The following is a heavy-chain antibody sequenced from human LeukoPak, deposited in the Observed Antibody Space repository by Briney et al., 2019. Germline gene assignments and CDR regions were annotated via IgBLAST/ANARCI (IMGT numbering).Heavy chain of an antibody. V-gene: IGHV3-23*01. D-gene: IGHD7-27*01. J-gene: IGHJ4*02. CDR2: ITTSDGNT. CDR1: GFTFSSYT. CDR3: AKDGGLWVSAHWGDS. Sequence: GGSLRLSCAASGFTFSSYTMSWVRQAPGKGLEWVSTITTSDGNTYYADSVKGRFTVSRDNSKNTLFLQMNSLGAEDTAVYYCAKDGGLWVSAHWGDSWGRGTLVTVSS.